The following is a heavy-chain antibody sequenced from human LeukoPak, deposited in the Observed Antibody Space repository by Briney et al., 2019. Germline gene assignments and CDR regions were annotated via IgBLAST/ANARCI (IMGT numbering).Heavy chain of an antibody. V-gene: IGHV4-4*07. Sequence: XGRIYTSGSTNYNPSLKSRVTMSVDTSKNQFSLKLSSVTAADTAVYYCAREVPTSYYYYYGMGVWGQGTTVTVSS. D-gene: IGHD1-1*01. CDR3: AREVPTSYYYYYGMGV. J-gene: IGHJ6*02. CDR2: IYTSGST.